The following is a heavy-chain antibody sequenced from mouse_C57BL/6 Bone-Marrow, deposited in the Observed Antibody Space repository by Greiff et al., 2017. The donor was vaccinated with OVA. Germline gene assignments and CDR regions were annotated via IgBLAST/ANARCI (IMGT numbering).Heavy chain of an antibody. CDR1: GFTFSDYG. Sequence: KLMESGGGLVQPGGSLKLSCAASGFTFSDYGMAWVRQAPRKGPEWVAFISNLAYSIYYADTVTGRFTISRENAKNTLYLEMSSLRSEDTAMYYCARQGGGYYRYFDVWGTGTTVTVSS. V-gene: IGHV5-15*01. J-gene: IGHJ1*03. CDR3: ARQGGGYYRYFDV. CDR2: ISNLAYSI. D-gene: IGHD2-2*01.